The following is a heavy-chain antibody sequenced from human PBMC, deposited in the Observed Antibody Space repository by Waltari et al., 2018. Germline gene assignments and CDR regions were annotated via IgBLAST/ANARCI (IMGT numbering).Heavy chain of an antibody. D-gene: IGHD6-6*01. V-gene: IGHV4-39*07. J-gene: IGHJ6*02. Sequence: QLQLQESGPGLVKSSETLSLTCTVSGGSISSSSYYWGWIRQPQGKGLEWIGSIYYSGSTYYNPSLKSRVTISVDTSKNQFSLKLSSVTAADTAVYYCASRPEYSSSSYYYYYGMDVWGQGTTVTVSS. CDR2: IYYSGST. CDR3: ASRPEYSSSSYYYYYGMDV. CDR1: GGSISSSSYY.